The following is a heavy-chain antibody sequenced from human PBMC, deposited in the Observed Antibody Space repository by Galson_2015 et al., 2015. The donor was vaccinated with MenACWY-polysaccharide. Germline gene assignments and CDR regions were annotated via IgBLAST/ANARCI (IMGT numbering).Heavy chain of an antibody. V-gene: IGHV3-23*01. CDR2: ITGSGGTS. CDR1: GFTFSSYA. Sequence: SLRLSCAASGFTFSSYAMSWVRQAPEKGLEWVSAITGSGGTSYYADSVKGRFTISRDNSKNTLYMQMNNLRAEDTAVYYCAKGGDWEKSGDYYRLLDYWGQGTLVAVSS. J-gene: IGHJ4*01. CDR3: AKGGDWEKSGDYYRLLDY. D-gene: IGHD3-3*01.